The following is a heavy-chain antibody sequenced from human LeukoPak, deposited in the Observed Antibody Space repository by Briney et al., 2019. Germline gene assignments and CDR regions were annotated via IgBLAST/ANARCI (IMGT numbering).Heavy chain of an antibody. CDR1: GGSISSYY. J-gene: IGHJ6*02. V-gene: IGHV4-59*01. CDR2: IYYSGST. Sequence: SETLSLTCTVSGGSISSYYWSWIRQPPGKGLEWIGYIYYSGSTNYNPSLKSRVTISVDTSKNQFSLKLSSVTAADTAVYYCARDLSFDWSVGMDVLGQGTTVTVSS. CDR3: ARDLSFDWSVGMDV. D-gene: IGHD3-9*01.